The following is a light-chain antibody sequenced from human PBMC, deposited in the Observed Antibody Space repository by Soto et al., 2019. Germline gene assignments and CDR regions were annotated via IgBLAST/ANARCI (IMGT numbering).Light chain of an antibody. CDR3: QQFNSRPYS. V-gene: IGKV1-33*01. CDR1: QDITNF. CDR2: DAS. J-gene: IGKJ2*03. Sequence: DIQMTQSPSSLSASVGDRVTISCQSSQDITNFLIWYQQKPGKAPKLLIYDASNLESGVPSRFSGSGSGTDFFCTISSLQPEDSATYYCQQFNSRPYSFGQGTKLEIK.